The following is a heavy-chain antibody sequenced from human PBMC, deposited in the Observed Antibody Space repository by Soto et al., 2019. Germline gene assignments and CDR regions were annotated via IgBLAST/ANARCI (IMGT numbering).Heavy chain of an antibody. V-gene: IGHV3-21*01. CDR1: GFTFSSYS. D-gene: IGHD5-18*01. CDR3: AREVFRGYSYGYGDYYGMDV. CDR2: ISSSSSYI. J-gene: IGHJ6*02. Sequence: GGSLRLSCAASGFTFSSYSMNWVRQAPGKGLEWVSSISSSSSYIYYADSVKGRFTISRDNAKNSLYLQMNSLRAEDTAVYYCAREVFRGYSYGYGDYYGMDVWGQGTTVTVSS.